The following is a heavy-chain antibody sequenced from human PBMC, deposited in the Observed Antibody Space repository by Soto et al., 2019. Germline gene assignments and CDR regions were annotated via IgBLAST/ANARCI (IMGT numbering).Heavy chain of an antibody. D-gene: IGHD5-12*01. J-gene: IGHJ4*02. CDR1: GYTFTSYD. V-gene: IGHV1-8*01. CDR2: MNPNSGNT. Sequence: ASVKVSCKASGYTFTSYDINWVRQATGQGLEWMGWMNPNSGNTGYAQKFQGRVTMTRNTSISTAYMELSSLRSEDTAVYYCARGRDGYNYRLLDYWGQGTLVTVSS. CDR3: ARGRDGYNYRLLDY.